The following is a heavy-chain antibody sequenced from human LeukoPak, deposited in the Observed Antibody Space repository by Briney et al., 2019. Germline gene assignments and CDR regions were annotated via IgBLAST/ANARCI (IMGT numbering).Heavy chain of an antibody. CDR3: ARGLGLLTVTTGSTARARPVSSYRY. CDR1: GFTFSSYE. J-gene: IGHJ4*02. D-gene: IGHD4-11*01. V-gene: IGHV3-48*03. CDR2: ISSSGSNI. Sequence: AGSLTLTCAASGFTFSSYEINCVRQPPAKGLEWVSYISSSGSNIQYVDSLKGRFTISIDNAKHSLYLQMNSLSAEDTAVYYRARGLGLLTVTTGSTARARPVSSYRYWGQGTLVSVSS.